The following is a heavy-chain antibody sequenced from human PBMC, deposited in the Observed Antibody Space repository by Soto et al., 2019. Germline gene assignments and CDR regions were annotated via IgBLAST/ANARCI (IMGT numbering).Heavy chain of an antibody. V-gene: IGHV6-1*01. CDR3: ARGRLAAAGITYYYYYYMDV. J-gene: IGHJ6*03. D-gene: IGHD6-13*01. CDR1: GDSVSSNSAA. Sequence: SQTLSLTCAISGDSVSSNSAAWNWIRKSPSRGLEWLGRTYYRSKWYNDYAVSVKSRITINPDTSKNQFSLQLNSVTPEDTAVYYCARGRLAAAGITYYYYYYMDVWGKGTKVTVS. CDR2: TYYRSKWYN.